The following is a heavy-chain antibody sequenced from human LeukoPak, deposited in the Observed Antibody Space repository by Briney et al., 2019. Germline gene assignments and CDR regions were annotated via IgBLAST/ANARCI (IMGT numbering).Heavy chain of an antibody. CDR3: ARAAAQYFQH. V-gene: IGHV3-30-3*01. D-gene: IGHD6-13*01. CDR1: GFTFSSYA. CDR2: ISYDGSTK. J-gene: IGHJ1*01. Sequence: GGSLRLSCAASGFTFSSYAMHWVRQAPGKGLEWVAVISYDGSTKYYADSVKGRFTISRDNSRNTLYLQMNSLRAEDTAVYYCARAAAQYFQHWGQGTQVTVSS.